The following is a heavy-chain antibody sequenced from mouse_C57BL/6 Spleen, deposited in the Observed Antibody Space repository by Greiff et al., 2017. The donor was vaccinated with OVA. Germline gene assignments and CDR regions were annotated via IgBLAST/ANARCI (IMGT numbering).Heavy chain of an antibody. CDR1: GFNIKDDY. Sequence: EVKLQQSGAELVRPGASVKLSCTASGFNIKDDYMHWVKQRPEQGLEWIGWIDPENGDTEYASKFQGKATITADTSSNTAYLQLSSLTSEDTAVYYCTTGTVVGGGYAMDYWGQGTSVTVSS. CDR2: IDPENGDT. J-gene: IGHJ4*01. V-gene: IGHV14-4*01. CDR3: TTGTVVGGGYAMDY. D-gene: IGHD1-1*01.